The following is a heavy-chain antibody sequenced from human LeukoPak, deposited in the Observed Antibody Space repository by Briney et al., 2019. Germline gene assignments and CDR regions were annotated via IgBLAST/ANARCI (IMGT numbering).Heavy chain of an antibody. J-gene: IGHJ4*02. CDR1: GFAFSSYA. V-gene: IGHV3-48*03. CDR3: ATYSGSSGSFFEY. Sequence: GGSLRLSCVASGFAFSSYAMNWVRQAPGKGLEWVSYIGSNFETIYADSVKGRFTISRDNAKNSLYLQMDSLRVEDTAVYYCATYSGSSGSFFEYWGQGTLVTVSS. D-gene: IGHD1-26*01. CDR2: IGSNFETI.